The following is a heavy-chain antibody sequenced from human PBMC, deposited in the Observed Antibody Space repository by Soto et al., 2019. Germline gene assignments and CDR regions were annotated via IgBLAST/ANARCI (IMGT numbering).Heavy chain of an antibody. CDR2: IFYSGST. CDR3: ARGGSGDIVVVAAIDY. D-gene: IGHD2-15*01. V-gene: IGHV4-31*03. Sequence: QVQLQESGPGLVKPSQTLSLTCTVSGGSISSGNYYWSWIRQHPGKGLEWIGYIFYSGSTYYNPSLKSRVTISVETSKNQFSLKRSSVTAAETAVYYCARGGSGDIVVVAAIDYWGQGTLVTVSS. CDR1: GGSISSGNYY. J-gene: IGHJ4*02.